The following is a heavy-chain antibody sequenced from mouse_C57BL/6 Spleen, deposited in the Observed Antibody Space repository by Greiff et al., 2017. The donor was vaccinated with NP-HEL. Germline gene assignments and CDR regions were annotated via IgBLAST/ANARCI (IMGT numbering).Heavy chain of an antibody. CDR3: TREGSSYGVYFDY. CDR2: IRNKANNHAT. CDR1: GFTFSDAW. V-gene: IGHV6-6*01. J-gene: IGHJ2*01. D-gene: IGHD1-1*01. Sequence: EVMLVESGGGLVQPGGSMKLSCAASGFTFSDAWMDWVRQSPEKGLEWVAEIRNKANNHATYYAESVKGRFTISRDDSKSSVYLQMNSLRAEDTGIYYCTREGSSYGVYFDYWGQGTTLTVSS.